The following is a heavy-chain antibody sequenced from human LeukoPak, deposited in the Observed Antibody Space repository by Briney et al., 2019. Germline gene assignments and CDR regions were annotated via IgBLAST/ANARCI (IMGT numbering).Heavy chain of an antibody. CDR2: INSGGST. J-gene: IGHJ3*02. CDR1: RVGFGSRS. D-gene: IGHD6-13*01. Sequence: RVGFGSRSMWSAHQDKRKGLEWVSAINSGGSTYYADSLKGRFTISRDNSKNTLYLQMISLRADDTAVYYCAKDWPSEWQQLPDYDAFDIWGQGTMVSVSS. V-gene: IGHV3-23*01. CDR3: AKDWPSEWQQLPDYDAFDI.